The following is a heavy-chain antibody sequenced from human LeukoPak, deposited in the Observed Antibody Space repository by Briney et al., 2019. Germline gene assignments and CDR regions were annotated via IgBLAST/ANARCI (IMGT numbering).Heavy chain of an antibody. Sequence: GGSLRLSCAASGFTFSDYYMSWLRQAPGKGLEWVSYISSSSSNTHYADSVKGRFTISRDNAKNSLYLQMNSLKVEDTAVYYCARVKGSYSVDYWGQGTLVIVSS. CDR3: ARVKGSYSVDY. D-gene: IGHD3-10*01. V-gene: IGHV3-11*06. CDR2: ISSSSSNT. CDR1: GFTFSDYY. J-gene: IGHJ4*02.